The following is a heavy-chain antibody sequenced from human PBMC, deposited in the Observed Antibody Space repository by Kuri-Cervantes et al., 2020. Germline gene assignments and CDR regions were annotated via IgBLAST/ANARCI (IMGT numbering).Heavy chain of an antibody. CDR2: IWYDGSNK. V-gene: IGHV3-33*08. J-gene: IGHJ3*01. D-gene: IGHD3-3*01. CDR1: GFTFSSYG. Sequence: GGSLRLSCAASGFTFSSYGMHWVRQAPGKGLEWVAVIWYDGSNKYYADSVKGRFTISTDNAKNSVYLQMNSLRAEDTAVYYCVRDTIYAFDEWGQGTMVTVSS. CDR3: VRDTIYAFDE.